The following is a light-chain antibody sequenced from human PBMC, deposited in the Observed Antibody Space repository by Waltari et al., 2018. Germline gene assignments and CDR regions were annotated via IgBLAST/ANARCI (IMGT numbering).Light chain of an antibody. V-gene: IGKV4-1*01. J-gene: IGKJ2*01. CDR1: QSLLYSANNQNY. CDR3: QQYYGTPYT. Sequence: DIVCTRSPDALAVYLRERAAIHRMSNQSLLYSANNQNYLCWYQQKPGQPPKLLIYWASNRESGVPDRFSGGGSGTDFTLTISSLQAEDVAVYYCQQYYGTPYTFGQGTKLEIK. CDR2: WAS.